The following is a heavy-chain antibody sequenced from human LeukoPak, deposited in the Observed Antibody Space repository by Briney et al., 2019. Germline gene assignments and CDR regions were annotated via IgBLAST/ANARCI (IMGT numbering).Heavy chain of an antibody. D-gene: IGHD3-22*01. Sequence: GGSLRLSCAASGFTFSNYAMSWVRQAPGKGLEWVAAMSESGSSTWYADSVKGRLTISRDNSKNTLFLQMNSLRAEDTAVYYCAKDLYDSSGSRYDYWGQGTLVTVSS. J-gene: IGHJ4*02. CDR1: GFTFSNYA. CDR3: AKDLYDSSGSRYDY. CDR2: MSESGSST. V-gene: IGHV3-23*01.